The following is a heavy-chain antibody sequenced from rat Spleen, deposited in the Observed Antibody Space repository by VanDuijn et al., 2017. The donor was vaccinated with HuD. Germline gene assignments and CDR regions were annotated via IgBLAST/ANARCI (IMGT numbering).Heavy chain of an antibody. D-gene: IGHD1-11*01. J-gene: IGHJ1*01. Sequence: EVQLVESGGGLVQPGRSLKLSCAASGFTFSNYYMAWVRQAPTKGLEWVASISPGGVNTYYRDSVKGRFTISRDNAKSTLYLQMDSLRSEDTATYYCARAIRSAGLYYFDYWGPGTMVTVSS. V-gene: IGHV5-25*01. CDR1: GFTFSNYY. CDR3: ARAIRSAGLYYFDY. CDR2: ISPGGVNT.